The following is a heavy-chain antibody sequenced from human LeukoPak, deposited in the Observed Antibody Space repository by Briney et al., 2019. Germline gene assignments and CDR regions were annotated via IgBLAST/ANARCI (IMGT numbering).Heavy chain of an antibody. CDR1: GFTFSSYA. CDR3: ARIRGGWYFDY. Sequence: PGGSLRLSCAASGFTFSSYAISWVRQAPGKGLEYVSSISSNGGNTYYANSVKGRFTISRDNSKNTLYLQMGCLRAEDMAVYYCARIRGGWYFDYWGQGTLVTVSS. V-gene: IGHV3-64*01. D-gene: IGHD6-19*01. CDR2: ISSNGGNT. J-gene: IGHJ4*02.